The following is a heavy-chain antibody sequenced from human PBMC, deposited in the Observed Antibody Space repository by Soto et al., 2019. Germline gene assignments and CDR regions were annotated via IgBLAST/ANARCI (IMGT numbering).Heavy chain of an antibody. D-gene: IGHD3-10*01. CDR1: GYTFTSYY. CDR2: INPNSGGT. V-gene: IGHV1-2*04. Sequence: ASVKVSCKASGYTFTSYYMHWVRQAPGQGLEWMGWINPNSGGTNYAQKFQGWVTMTRDTSIRTAYMGLRRLRSDDTAVYYCGRGGDYYYMDVWGKGTTVTVSS. J-gene: IGHJ6*03. CDR3: GRGGDYYYMDV.